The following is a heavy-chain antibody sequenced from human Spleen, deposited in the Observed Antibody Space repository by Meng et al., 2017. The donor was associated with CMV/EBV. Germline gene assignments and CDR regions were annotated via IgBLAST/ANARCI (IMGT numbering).Heavy chain of an antibody. V-gene: IGHV3-30*02. J-gene: IGHJ4*02. D-gene: IGHD3-10*01. CDR3: AKRGNLDY. CDR2: IRYDGSNK. Sequence: VQLVESGGGLFKPGGSLSLSCAASGFTFSSYGMHWVRQAPGKGLEWVAFIRYDGSNKYYADSVKGRFTISRDNSKNTLYLQMNSLRAEDTAVYYCAKRGNLDYWGQGTLVTVSS. CDR1: GFTFSSYG.